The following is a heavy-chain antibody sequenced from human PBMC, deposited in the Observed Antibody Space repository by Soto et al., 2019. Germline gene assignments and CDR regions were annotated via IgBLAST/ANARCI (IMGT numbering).Heavy chain of an antibody. CDR3: ARGPNYDILTGNYDGMDV. Sequence: QVQLVQSGAEVKKPGASVKVSCKASGYTFSSYGISWVRQAPGQGLEWMGWISAYNGNTNYAQKLQGRVTLTTDTSTSTAYMELRSLRSDDTAVYYCARGPNYDILTGNYDGMDVWGQGTTVTVSS. J-gene: IGHJ6*02. D-gene: IGHD3-9*01. CDR2: ISAYNGNT. CDR1: GYTFSSYG. V-gene: IGHV1-18*01.